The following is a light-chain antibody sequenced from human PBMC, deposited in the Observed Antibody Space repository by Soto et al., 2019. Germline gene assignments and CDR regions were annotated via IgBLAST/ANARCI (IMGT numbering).Light chain of an antibody. CDR2: EVS. CDR1: SSDVGGYNY. J-gene: IGLJ1*01. Sequence: LTQPASVSGSPGQSITISCTGTSSDVGGYNYVSWYQQHPGKAPKLMIYEVSNRPSGVSNRFSGSKSGNTASLTISGLQAEDEADYYCSSYTSSSTPYVFGTGTKV. V-gene: IGLV2-14*01. CDR3: SSYTSSSTPYV.